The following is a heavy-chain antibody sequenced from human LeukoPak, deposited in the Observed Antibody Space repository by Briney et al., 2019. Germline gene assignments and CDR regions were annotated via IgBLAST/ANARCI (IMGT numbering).Heavy chain of an antibody. CDR2: IKQDGSEK. CDR3: ARDLGQYYDTSDNWFDP. CDR1: GFTFSSYW. V-gene: IGHV3-7*01. Sequence: GGSLRLSCAASGFTFSSYWMSWVRQAPGKGLEWVANIKQDGSEKYYVDSVKGRFTISRDNAKNTLNLQMNSLRAEDTAVYYCARDLGQYYDTSDNWFDPWGQGTLVTVS. D-gene: IGHD3-22*01. J-gene: IGHJ5*02.